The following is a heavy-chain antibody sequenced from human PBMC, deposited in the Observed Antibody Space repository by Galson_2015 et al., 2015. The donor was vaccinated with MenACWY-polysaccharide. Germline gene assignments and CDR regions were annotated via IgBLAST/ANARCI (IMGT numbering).Heavy chain of an antibody. J-gene: IGHJ6*02. Sequence: SLRLSCAASGFTFSNYWMTWVRQAPGKGLEWVANIKEDGSEKYYVDSVKGRFTISRDSALYLQMNSLRAEDTAVYFCARGHYGMDVWGQGTTVTVSS. CDR2: IKEDGSEK. CDR1: GFTFSNYW. V-gene: IGHV3-7*01. CDR3: ARGHYGMDV.